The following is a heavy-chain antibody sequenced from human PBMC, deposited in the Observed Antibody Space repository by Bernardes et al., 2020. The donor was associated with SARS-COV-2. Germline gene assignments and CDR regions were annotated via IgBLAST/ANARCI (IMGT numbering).Heavy chain of an antibody. J-gene: IGHJ6*02. CDR3: AREGREWFTTYYYYYGMDV. D-gene: IGHD3-3*01. V-gene: IGHV4-31*03. Sequence: SETLSLTCTVSGGSISSGGYYWSWIRQHPGKGLEWIGYIYYSGSTYYNPSLKSRVTISVDTSKNQFSLKLSSVTAADTAVYYCAREGREWFTTYYYYYGMDVWGQGTTVTVSS. CDR2: IYYSGST. CDR1: GGSISSGGYY.